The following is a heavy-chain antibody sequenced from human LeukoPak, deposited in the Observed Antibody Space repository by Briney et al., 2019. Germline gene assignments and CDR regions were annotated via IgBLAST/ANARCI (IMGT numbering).Heavy chain of an antibody. CDR2: IKEDGSDK. J-gene: IGHJ6*02. V-gene: IGHV3-7*01. CDR3: ARLYSYAMDV. Sequence: PGGSLRLSCAASGFTFSRYWMTWVRQAPGKGLEWVAKIKEDGSDKYYVDSLKGRFSISKDNAKNSLYMQMNSLRAEDTAVYYCARLYSYAMDVWGQGTTVPVSS. CDR1: GFTFSRYW.